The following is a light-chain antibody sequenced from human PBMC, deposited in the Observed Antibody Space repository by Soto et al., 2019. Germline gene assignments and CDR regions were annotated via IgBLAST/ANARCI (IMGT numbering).Light chain of an antibody. CDR2: EVS. J-gene: IGLJ2*01. CDR3: SSYTSSSIVV. V-gene: IGLV2-14*01. Sequence: QSALTQPASVSGSPGQSITISCTGTSSDVGGYNYVSWYQQHPGKAPKLMISEVSNRPSGVSNRFSGSKSGNTASLTISGLQAEDEGDYYCSSYTSSSIVVFGGGTQLTVL. CDR1: SSDVGGYNY.